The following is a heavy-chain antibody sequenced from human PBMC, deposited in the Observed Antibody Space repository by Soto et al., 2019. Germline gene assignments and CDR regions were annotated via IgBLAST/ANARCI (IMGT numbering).Heavy chain of an antibody. CDR2: INPSGGST. CDR1: GYTFTSYY. V-gene: IGHV1-46*01. CDR3: AREYSSSLGSSYYYGMDV. Sequence: ASVKVSCKASGYTFTSYYMHWVRQAPGQGLEWMGIINPSGGSTSYAQKFQGRVTMTRDTSTSTVYMELSSLRSEDTAVYYCAREYSSSLGSSYYYGMDVWGQGTTVTVSS. D-gene: IGHD6-6*01. J-gene: IGHJ6*02.